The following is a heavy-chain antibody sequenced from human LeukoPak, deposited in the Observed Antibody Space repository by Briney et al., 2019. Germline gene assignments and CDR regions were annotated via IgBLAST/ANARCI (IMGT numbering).Heavy chain of an antibody. CDR3: ARDLSTSSTAYFQH. D-gene: IGHD6-6*01. CDR2: IKEDGSEK. Sequence: PGGSLRLSCAASGFTFSRYWMTWVRQAPGKGLEWVANIKEDGSEKYSVDSVKGRFTIFRDNAKNSLYLQMNSLRAEDTAVYYCARDLSTSSTAYFQHWGQGTLVTVSS. CDR1: GFTFSRYW. J-gene: IGHJ1*01. V-gene: IGHV3-7*01.